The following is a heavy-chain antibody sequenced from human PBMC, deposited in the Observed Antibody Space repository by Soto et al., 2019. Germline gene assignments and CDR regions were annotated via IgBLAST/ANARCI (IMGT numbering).Heavy chain of an antibody. CDR3: AQEKYVMYSGYEAFDV. V-gene: IGHV3-48*03. CDR1: GFAFNSYE. Sequence: PGGSLRLSCAASGFAFNSYEMDWVRQAPGKGLEWVAYSSSGGYTIYYADSVKGRFTISRDDAKNSLYLDMNSLRAEDTAVYYCAQEKYVMYSGYEAFDVWGQGTMVTVSS. CDR2: SSSGGYTI. J-gene: IGHJ3*01. D-gene: IGHD5-12*01.